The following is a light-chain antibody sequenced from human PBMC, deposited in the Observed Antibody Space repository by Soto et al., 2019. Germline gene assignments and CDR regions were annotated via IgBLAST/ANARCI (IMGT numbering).Light chain of an antibody. Sequence: SVLTQPPSVSGAPGERVTISCTGSSSNIGAGYDVHWYHQLPGTAPKLLIYGNNNRPSGLPDRFSGSRSGTSASLAITRLRAEDEADYYCQSYDSSLSVWVFGGGTKVTV. CDR1: SSNIGAGYD. CDR2: GNN. J-gene: IGLJ3*02. CDR3: QSYDSSLSVWV. V-gene: IGLV1-40*01.